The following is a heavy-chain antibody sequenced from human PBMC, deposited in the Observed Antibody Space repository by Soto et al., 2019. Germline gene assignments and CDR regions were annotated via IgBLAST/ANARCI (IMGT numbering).Heavy chain of an antibody. D-gene: IGHD3-22*01. CDR3: ARGYYYDSSGYHFDY. V-gene: IGHV1-2*04. Sequence: EASVKVSCKASGYTFTGYYMHWVRQAPGQGLEWMGWINPNSGGTNYAQKFQGWVTMTRDTSISTAYMELSRLRSDDTAVYYCARGYYYDSSGYHFDYWGQGTLVTVSS. CDR2: INPNSGGT. J-gene: IGHJ4*02. CDR1: GYTFTGYY.